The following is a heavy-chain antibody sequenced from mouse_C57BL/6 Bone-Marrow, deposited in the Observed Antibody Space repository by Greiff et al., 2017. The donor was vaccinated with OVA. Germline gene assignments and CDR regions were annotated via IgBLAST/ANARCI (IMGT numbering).Heavy chain of an antibody. J-gene: IGHJ3*01. CDR3: ARHGTAQATIAY. D-gene: IGHD3-2*02. CDR2: INPSNGGT. V-gene: IGHV1-53*01. CDR1: GYTFTSYW. Sequence: LQQSGTELVKPGASVKLSCKASGYTFTSYWMHWVKQRPGQGLEWIGNINPSNGGTNYNERFKSKATLTVDKSSSTAYMQLSSLTSEDAAVYYCARHGTAQATIAYWGQGTLVTVSA.